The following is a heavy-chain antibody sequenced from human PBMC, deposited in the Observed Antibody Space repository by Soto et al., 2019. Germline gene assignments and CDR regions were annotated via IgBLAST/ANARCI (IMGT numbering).Heavy chain of an antibody. J-gene: IGHJ4*02. V-gene: IGHV1-18*04. D-gene: IGHD1-1*01. CDR2: ISTYNGNT. Sequence: ASVKVSCKTSGYSFATSGICWVRQAPGQGLEWMGWISTYNGNTAYAQNFQGRVTMTKDTSASTVYMELRSLRPDDTAIYFCGKGTRTFDFWGQGTPVTVS. CDR3: GKGTRTFDF. CDR1: GYSFATSG.